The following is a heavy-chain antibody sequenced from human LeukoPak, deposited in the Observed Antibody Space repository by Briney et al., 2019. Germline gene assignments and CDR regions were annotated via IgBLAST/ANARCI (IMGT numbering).Heavy chain of an antibody. J-gene: IGHJ5*02. V-gene: IGHV4-61*02. D-gene: IGHD2-2*01. CDR1: GGSISSGSYY. CDR3: ARELIVVVPAATNWFDP. CDR2: IYTSGST. Sequence: SQTLSLTCTVSGGSISSGSYYWSWIRQPAGKGLEWIGRIYTSGSTNYNPSLKSRVTMSVDTSKNQFSLKLSSVTAADTAVYYCARELIVVVPAATNWFDPWGQGTLVTVSS.